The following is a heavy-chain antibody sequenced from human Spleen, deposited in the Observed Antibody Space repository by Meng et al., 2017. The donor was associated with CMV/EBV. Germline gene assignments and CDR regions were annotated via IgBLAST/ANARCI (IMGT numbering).Heavy chain of an antibody. Sequence: SYSGWIPPPPVKGLAWLGEINHRGSTNYTPSLQRRVTISVDTSKNQFSLKLSSVTAADTAVYYCARGEPTDPIVVVPAAIWSDGDYWGQGTLVTVSS. D-gene: IGHD2-2*01. CDR3: ARGEPTDPIVVVPAAIWSDGDY. CDR1: SY. J-gene: IGHJ4*02. CDR2: INHRGST. V-gene: IGHV4-34*01.